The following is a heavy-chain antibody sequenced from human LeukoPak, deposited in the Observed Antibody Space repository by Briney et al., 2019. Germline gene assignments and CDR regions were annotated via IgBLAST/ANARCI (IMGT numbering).Heavy chain of an antibody. V-gene: IGHV5-51*01. J-gene: IGHJ5*02. Sequence: ESLKISCKGSGYSSTSYWIGWVRQMPGKGLEWMGIIYPGDSHTRYSPSLQGQVTISADKSTSTAYLQWSSLKASDTAMYYCARLGLGRGGYCSSGSCPDSWFDPWGQGTLVTVSS. CDR1: GYSSTSYW. D-gene: IGHD2-15*01. CDR2: IYPGDSHT. CDR3: ARLGLGRGGYCSSGSCPDSWFDP.